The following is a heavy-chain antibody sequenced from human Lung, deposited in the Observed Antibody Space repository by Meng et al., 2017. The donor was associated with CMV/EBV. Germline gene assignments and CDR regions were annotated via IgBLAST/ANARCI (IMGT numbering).Heavy chain of an antibody. J-gene: IGHJ4*02. CDR3: ALSDDFWSGFRLGPFDY. Sequence: SXAASGFTFSSYSMNWVRQAPGKGLEWVSSISSSSSYIYYADSVKGRFTISRDNAKNSLYLQMNSLRAEDTAVYYCALSDDFWSGFRLGPFDYWGQGTLVXVSS. V-gene: IGHV3-21*01. CDR1: GFTFSSYS. CDR2: ISSSSSYI. D-gene: IGHD3-3*01.